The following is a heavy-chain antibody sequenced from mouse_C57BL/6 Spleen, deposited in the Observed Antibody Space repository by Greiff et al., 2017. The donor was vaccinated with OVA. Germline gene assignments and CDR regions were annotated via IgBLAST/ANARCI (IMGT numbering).Heavy chain of an antibody. CDR1: GFTFSSYA. Sequence: EVQGVESGGGLVKPGGSLKLSCAASGFTFSSYAMSWVRQTPEKRLERVATISDGGSYTYYPDNVKGRFTISRDNAKNNLYLQMSHLKSEDTAMYYCARDHYGSSYGYFDVWGTGTTVTVSS. CDR2: ISDGGSYT. J-gene: IGHJ1*03. D-gene: IGHD1-1*01. V-gene: IGHV5-4*01. CDR3: ARDHYGSSYGYFDV.